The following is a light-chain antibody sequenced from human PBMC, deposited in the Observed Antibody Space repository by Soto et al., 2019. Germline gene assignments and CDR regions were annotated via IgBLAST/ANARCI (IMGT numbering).Light chain of an antibody. CDR1: QSVSSN. Sequence: LLMAQSPATLSVSPGERATLSCRASQSVSSNLAWYQHKPGQAPRLLTYGASTRATGIPARFSGSGSGTEFTLTISSLQPEDFAVYYCQQYYNWPRTFGQGTKVDIK. J-gene: IGKJ1*01. V-gene: IGKV3-15*01. CDR2: GAS. CDR3: QQYYNWPRT.